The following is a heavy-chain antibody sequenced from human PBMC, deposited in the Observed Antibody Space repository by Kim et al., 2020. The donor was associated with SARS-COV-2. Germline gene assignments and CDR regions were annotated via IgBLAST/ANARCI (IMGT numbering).Heavy chain of an antibody. D-gene: IGHD6-19*01. CDR1: GGSFSGYC. CDR2: INHSGSA. J-gene: IGHJ1*01. V-gene: IGHV4-34*01. Sequence: SETLSLTCAVYGGSFSGYCWSWIRQPPGKGLEWIGEINHSGSANYNPSLKSRVTISVDTSKKQFSLKLSSVTAADTAVYYCARAATAGTPRGDFQHWGQGTRVIVSS. CDR3: ARAATAGTPRGDFQH.